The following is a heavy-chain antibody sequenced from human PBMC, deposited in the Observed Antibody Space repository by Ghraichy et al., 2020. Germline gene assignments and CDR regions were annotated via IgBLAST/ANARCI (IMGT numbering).Heavy chain of an antibody. CDR3: ARGKDGYKQCFDY. Sequence: ASVKVSCKASGYTFTSYGISWVRQAPGQRLEWIGWISSYNGNTNYAQNIQGRVTMTTDTSTRTAYMELRSLRSDDTAVYYCARGKDGYKQCFDYWGQGTLVTVSS. CDR2: ISSYNGNT. V-gene: IGHV1-18*04. D-gene: IGHD5-24*01. CDR1: GYTFTSYG. J-gene: IGHJ4*02.